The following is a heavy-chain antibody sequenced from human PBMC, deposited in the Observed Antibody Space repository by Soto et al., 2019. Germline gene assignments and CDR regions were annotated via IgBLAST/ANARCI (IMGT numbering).Heavy chain of an antibody. Sequence: GESLKISCKGSGYSFTSYWISWVRQMPGKGLEWMGRIDPSDSYTNYSPSFQGHVTISADKSISTAYLQWSSLKASDTAMYYCARHTESPPAYCGGDCYYFDYWGQGTLVTGSS. V-gene: IGHV5-10-1*01. CDR3: ARHTESPPAYCGGDCYYFDY. D-gene: IGHD2-21*02. J-gene: IGHJ4*02. CDR1: GYSFTSYW. CDR2: IDPSDSYT.